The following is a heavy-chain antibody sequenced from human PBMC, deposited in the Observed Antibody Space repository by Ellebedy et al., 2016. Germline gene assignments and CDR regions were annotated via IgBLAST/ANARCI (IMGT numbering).Heavy chain of an antibody. V-gene: IGHV1-18*04. Sequence: ASVKVSXKASGYTFTSYGISWVRQAPGQGLEWMGWISAYNGNTNYAQKLQGRVTMTTDTSTSTAYMELRSLRSDDTAVYHCVVYDSSGWPTDFDIWGQGTMVTVSS. D-gene: IGHD3-22*01. CDR1: GYTFTSYG. J-gene: IGHJ3*02. CDR2: ISAYNGNT. CDR3: VVYDSSGWPTDFDI.